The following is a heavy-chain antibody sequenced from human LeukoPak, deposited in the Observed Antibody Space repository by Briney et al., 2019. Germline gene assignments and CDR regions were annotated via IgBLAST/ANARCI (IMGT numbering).Heavy chain of an antibody. D-gene: IGHD3-22*01. Sequence: GGSLRLSCSASGFTFRDYTVSWFRQAPGKGLEWVGLIRSEAYGGTTEYATSVKDRFTVSRDDSKSLAYLHMNSLKTEDTAVYYCTDSSGYLLPDYWGQGTLVTVSS. J-gene: IGHJ4*02. V-gene: IGHV3-49*03. CDR3: TDSSGYLLPDY. CDR2: IRSEAYGGTT. CDR1: GFTFRDYT.